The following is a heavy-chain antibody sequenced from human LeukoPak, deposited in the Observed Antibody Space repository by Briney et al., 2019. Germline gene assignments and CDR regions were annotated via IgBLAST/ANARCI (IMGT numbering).Heavy chain of an antibody. D-gene: IGHD3-10*01. CDR3: ARAIYYASGEDYYYYYMDV. CDR2: MNPNSGNT. J-gene: IGHJ6*03. V-gene: IGHV1-8*03. Sequence: ASVKVSCKASGYTFPSYDINWVRQATGQGLEWMGWMNPNSGNTDYAQKFQGRFTITINTSISTAYMELSSLRSEDTAVYYCARAIYYASGEDYYYYYMDVWGKGTPVTISS. CDR1: GYTFPSYD.